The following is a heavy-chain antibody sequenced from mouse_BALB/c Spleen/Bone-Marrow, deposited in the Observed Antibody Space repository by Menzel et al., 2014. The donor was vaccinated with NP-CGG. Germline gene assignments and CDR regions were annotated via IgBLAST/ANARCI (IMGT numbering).Heavy chain of an antibody. V-gene: IGHV2-9*02. D-gene: IGHD2-2*01. CDR2: IWAGGST. Sequence: VKLMESGPGLVAPSQSLSITCTVSGFSLTSYGVHWVRQPPGKGLEWLGAIWAGGSTNYNSALMSRLSISKDNSKSLVFLKMNSLHTYDTAMYCCARRGNGYYFDYWGQGTTLTVSS. J-gene: IGHJ2*01. CDR3: ARRGNGYYFDY. CDR1: GFSLTSYG.